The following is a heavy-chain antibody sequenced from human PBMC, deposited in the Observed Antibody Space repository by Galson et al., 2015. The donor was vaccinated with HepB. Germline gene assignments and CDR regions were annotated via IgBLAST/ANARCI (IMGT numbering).Heavy chain of an antibody. CDR2: ISWDGGST. V-gene: IGHV3-43*01. CDR3: AKDAYGSGSYYGPFDY. J-gene: IGHJ4*02. CDR1: GFTFDDYT. Sequence: SLRLSCAASGFTFDDYTMHWVRQAPGKGLEWVSLISWDGGSTYYADSVKGRFTISRDNSKNSLYLQMNSLRTEDTALYYCAKDAYGSGSYYGPFDYWGQGTLVTVSS. D-gene: IGHD3-10*01.